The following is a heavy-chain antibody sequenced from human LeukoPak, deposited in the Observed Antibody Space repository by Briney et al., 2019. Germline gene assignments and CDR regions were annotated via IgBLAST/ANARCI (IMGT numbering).Heavy chain of an antibody. CDR2: IRYDGSNK. Sequence: PGGSLRLSCAASGFTFSSYGMHWVRQAPGKGLEWVAFIRYDGSNKYYADSVKGRFTISRDNSKNTLYLQMNSLRAEDTAVYYCASIAALYYYMDVWGKGTTVTVSS. D-gene: IGHD6-6*01. V-gene: IGHV3-30*02. CDR1: GFTFSSYG. CDR3: ASIAALYYYMDV. J-gene: IGHJ6*03.